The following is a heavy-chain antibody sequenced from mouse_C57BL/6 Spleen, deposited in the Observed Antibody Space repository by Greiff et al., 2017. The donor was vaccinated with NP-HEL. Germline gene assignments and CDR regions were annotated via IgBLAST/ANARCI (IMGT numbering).Heavy chain of an antibody. CDR2: ISDGGSYT. D-gene: IGHD2-4*01. J-gene: IGHJ1*03. Sequence: EVKLMESGGGLVKPGGSLKLSCAASGFTFSSYAMSWVRQTPEKRLEWVATISDGGSYTYYPDNVKGRFTISRDNAKNNLYLQMSHLKSEDTAMYYCARDDYDEGVYWYFDVWGTGTTVTVSS. CDR3: ARDDYDEGVYWYFDV. CDR1: GFTFSSYA. V-gene: IGHV5-4*01.